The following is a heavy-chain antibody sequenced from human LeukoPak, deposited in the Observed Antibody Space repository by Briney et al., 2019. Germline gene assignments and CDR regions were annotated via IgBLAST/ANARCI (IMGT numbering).Heavy chain of an antibody. Sequence: SETLSLTCTVSGGSISSYYWSWIRQPPGKGLEWIGYIYYSGCTNYNPSLKSRVTISVDTSKNQFSLKLSSVTAADTAVYYCAREHNSGSYFDYWGQGTLVTVSS. D-gene: IGHD1-26*01. J-gene: IGHJ4*01. V-gene: IGHV4-59*01. CDR3: AREHNSGSYFDY. CDR2: IYYSGCT. CDR1: GGSISSYY.